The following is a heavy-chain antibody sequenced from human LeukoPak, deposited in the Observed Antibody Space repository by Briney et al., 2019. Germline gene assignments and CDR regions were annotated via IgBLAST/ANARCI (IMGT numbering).Heavy chain of an antibody. CDR1: GGSISSSSYY. CDR3: ARLGHCTGGSCYQYYYMDV. Sequence: SETLSLTCTVSGGSISSSSYYWGWIRQPPGKGLEWIGSIYYSGSTYYNPSLKSRVTISVDTSKNQFSLKLSSVTAADTAVYYCARLGHCTGGSCYQYYYMDVWGKGTMVTISS. CDR2: IYYSGST. D-gene: IGHD2-8*02. J-gene: IGHJ6*03. V-gene: IGHV4-39*01.